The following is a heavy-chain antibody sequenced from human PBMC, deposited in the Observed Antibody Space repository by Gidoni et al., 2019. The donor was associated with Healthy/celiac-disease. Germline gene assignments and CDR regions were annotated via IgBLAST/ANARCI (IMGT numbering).Heavy chain of an antibody. CDR1: GGSVSGYY. Sequence: QVQLQQWGAGLLKPSETLSLTCAVYGGSVSGYYWSWIRQPPGKGLEWIGEIKHSGSTTYNPSLKSRVTISVDTSKNQFSRKLSSVTAADTAVYYCASIEREVTVTTYAPDYWGQGTLVTVSS. V-gene: IGHV4-34*01. CDR2: IKHSGST. D-gene: IGHD4-17*01. CDR3: ASIEREVTVTTYAPDY. J-gene: IGHJ4*02.